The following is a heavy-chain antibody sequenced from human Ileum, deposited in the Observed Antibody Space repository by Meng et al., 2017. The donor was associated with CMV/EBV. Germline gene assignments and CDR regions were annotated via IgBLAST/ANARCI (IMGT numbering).Heavy chain of an antibody. CDR3: AGAKHYYGSGSSRLFDP. D-gene: IGHD3-10*01. CDR2: IYYSAGT. V-gene: IGHV4-39*02. CDR1: IRPSRDY. Sequence: IRPSRDYWGWIRQSPEKGLEWLGRIYYSAGTSDNPSLRSRVTVSIDTSKNQFFLHLTSVTAADTAVYYCAGAKHYYGSGSSRLFDPWGQGLLVTVSS. J-gene: IGHJ5*02.